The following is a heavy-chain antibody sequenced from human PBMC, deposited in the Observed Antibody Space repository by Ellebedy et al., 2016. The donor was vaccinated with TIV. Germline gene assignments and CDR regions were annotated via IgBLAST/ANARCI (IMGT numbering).Heavy chain of an antibody. CDR1: GGTFSSYA. Sequence: AASVKVSCKASGGTFSSYAISWVRHAPGKGLEWMGGFDPEDGETIYAQRFQGRVTMTEDTSTDTAYMELSSLRSEDTAVYYCATVPLGYGSGSYQVDYWGQGTLVTVSS. V-gene: IGHV1-24*01. D-gene: IGHD3-10*01. CDR2: FDPEDGET. J-gene: IGHJ4*02. CDR3: ATVPLGYGSGSYQVDY.